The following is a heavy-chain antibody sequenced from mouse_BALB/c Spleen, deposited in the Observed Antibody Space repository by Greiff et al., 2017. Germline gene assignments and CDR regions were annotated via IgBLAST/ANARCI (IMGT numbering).Heavy chain of an antibody. D-gene: IGHD1-1*01. CDR2: INPYNDGT. J-gene: IGHJ2*01. CDR1: GYTFTSYV. V-gene: IGHV1-14*01. CDR3: ARSGIYYYGSSYYFDY. Sequence: VQLQQSGPELVKPGASVKMSCKASGYTFTSYVMHWVKQKPGQGLEWIGYINPYNDGTKYNEKFKGKATLTSDKSSSTAYMELSSLTSEDSAVYYCARSGIYYYGSSYYFDYWGQGTTLTVSS.